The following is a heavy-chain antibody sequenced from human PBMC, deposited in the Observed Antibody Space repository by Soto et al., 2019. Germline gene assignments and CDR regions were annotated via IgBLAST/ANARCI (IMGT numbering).Heavy chain of an antibody. J-gene: IGHJ6*03. Sequence: ESGGGLVQPGGSLRLSCAASGFTFSSYDMHWVRQATGKGLEWVSAIGTAGDTYYPGSVKGRFTISRENAKNSLYLQMNSLRAGDTAVYYCARGVYCSSTSCYYMDVWGKGTTVTVSS. CDR3: ARGVYCSSTSCYYMDV. D-gene: IGHD2-2*01. CDR1: GFTFSSYD. V-gene: IGHV3-13*01. CDR2: IGTAGDT.